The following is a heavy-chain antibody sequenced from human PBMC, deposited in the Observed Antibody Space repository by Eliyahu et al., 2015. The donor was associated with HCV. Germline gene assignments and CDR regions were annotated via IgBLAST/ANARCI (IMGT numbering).Heavy chain of an antibody. CDR3: TIDRGHWFDP. V-gene: IGHV3-15*01. Sequence: VQLVESGGGLVKPGGSLXLSCEGXGFSFTNAWMSWVRQAPGKGLEWVARIKSQIDGGTTYYAAPVKGRFTISRDDSKETLSLQMNGLKTEDTAVYYCTIDRGHWFDPWGQGSLVTVSS. D-gene: IGHD3-10*01. J-gene: IGHJ5*02. CDR1: GFSFTNAW. CDR2: IKSQIDGGTT.